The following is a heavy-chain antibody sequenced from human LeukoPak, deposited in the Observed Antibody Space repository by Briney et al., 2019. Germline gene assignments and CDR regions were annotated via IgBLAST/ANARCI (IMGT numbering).Heavy chain of an antibody. D-gene: IGHD6-13*01. J-gene: IGHJ4*02. CDR2: IYYSGST. CDR3: ARVESSWYIEK. V-gene: IGHV4-59*01. Sequence: SETLSLTCTVSGGSISGYYWSWIRQPPGKGLEWIGYIYYSGSTNYNPSLKSRVTISVDTSKNQFSLKLSSVTAADTAVYYCARVESSWYIEKWGQGTLVTVSS. CDR1: GGSISGYY.